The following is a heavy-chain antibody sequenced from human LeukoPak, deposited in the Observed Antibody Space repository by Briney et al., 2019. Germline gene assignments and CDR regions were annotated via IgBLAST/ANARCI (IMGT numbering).Heavy chain of an antibody. Sequence: PSETLSLTCIVSGGISSSYYWGWVRQPPGKGLEWIGSIYYSGSTYYNPSLKSRVTISVGTSKNQFSLKLSSVTAADTAVYYCAGRITIFGVAVRDFDYWGREPWSPSPQ. V-gene: IGHV4-39*01. CDR1: GGISSSYY. CDR3: AGRITIFGVAVRDFDY. J-gene: IGHJ4*02. D-gene: IGHD3-3*01. CDR2: IYYSGST.